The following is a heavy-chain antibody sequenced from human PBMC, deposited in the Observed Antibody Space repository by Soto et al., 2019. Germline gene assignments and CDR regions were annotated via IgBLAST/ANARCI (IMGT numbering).Heavy chain of an antibody. J-gene: IGHJ3*02. CDR1: GGSISSYY. V-gene: IGHV4-59*01. CDR2: IYYSGST. CDR3: ARGTLGAYQLLSFFDI. D-gene: IGHD2-2*01. Sequence: QVQLQESGPGLVKPSETLSLTCTVSGGSISSYYWSWIRQPPGKGLEWIGYIYYSGSTNYNPSLKSRVTISVDTSKNQFSLQLSSVTAADTAVYYCARGTLGAYQLLSFFDIWGQGTMVTVSS.